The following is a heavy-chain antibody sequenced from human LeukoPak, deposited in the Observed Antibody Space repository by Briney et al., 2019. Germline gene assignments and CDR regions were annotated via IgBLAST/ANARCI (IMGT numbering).Heavy chain of an antibody. D-gene: IGHD1-7*01. CDR3: ARVTGTTMADY. V-gene: IGHV3-74*01. CDR2: INSDGSST. J-gene: IGHJ4*02. Sequence: GGSLRLSCAASGFTFSSYWMHWVRQAPGKGLVWVSRINSDGSSTSYADSVKGRFTISRDNAKNTLYLQMNSLRAEDTAVYCYARVTGTTMADYWGQGTLVTVSS. CDR1: GFTFSSYW.